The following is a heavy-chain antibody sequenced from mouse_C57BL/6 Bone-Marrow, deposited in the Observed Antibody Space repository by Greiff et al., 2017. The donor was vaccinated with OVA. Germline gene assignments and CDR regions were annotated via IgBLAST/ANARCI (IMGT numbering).Heavy chain of an antibody. V-gene: IGHV1-26*01. J-gene: IGHJ2*01. CDR1: GYTFTDYY. CDR2: INPNNGGT. Sequence: EVQLQQSGPELVKPGASVKISCKASGYTFTDYYMNWVKQSHGKSLEWIGDINPNNGGTSYNQKFKGKATLTVDKSSSTAYMELRSLTSEDSAVYYCAVFLIYYGNYSDYWGQGTTLTVSS. D-gene: IGHD2-1*01. CDR3: AVFLIYYGNYSDY.